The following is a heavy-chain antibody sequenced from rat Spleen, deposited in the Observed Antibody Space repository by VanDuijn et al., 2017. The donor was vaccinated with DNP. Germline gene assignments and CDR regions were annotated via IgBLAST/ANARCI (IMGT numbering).Heavy chain of an antibody. D-gene: IGHD1-5*01. CDR3: ARHGEVHLRYAMDA. Sequence: EVQLVESGGDLVQPGRPLKLFCAASGFTFSDCYMSWIRQAPTKGLEWVAYIRYDGGSTKYAYSVKGRFTISRDKAKSTLYLQMDSLRSEETATYYCARHGEVHLRYAMDAWGQGTSVTVSS. CDR2: IRYDGGST. V-gene: IGHV5-7*01. J-gene: IGHJ4*01. CDR1: GFTFSDCY.